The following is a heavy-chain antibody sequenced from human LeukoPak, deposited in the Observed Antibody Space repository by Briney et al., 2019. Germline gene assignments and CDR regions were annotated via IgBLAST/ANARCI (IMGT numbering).Heavy chain of an antibody. V-gene: IGHV3-23*01. CDR3: AKDRLGGPYFFHY. D-gene: IGHD3-16*01. Sequence: PGGSLRLSCGASGFTFSNYEMNWVRQAPGKGLEWVSTVGGTGVRTYYADSVKGRFTISRDNSKNTLYLQINSLRAEDTAVYFCAKDRLGGPYFFHYWGQGTLVTVPS. CDR2: VGGTGVRT. J-gene: IGHJ4*02. CDR1: GFTFSNYE.